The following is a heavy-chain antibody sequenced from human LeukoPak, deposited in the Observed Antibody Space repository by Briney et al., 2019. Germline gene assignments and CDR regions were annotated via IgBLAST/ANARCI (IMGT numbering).Heavy chain of an antibody. V-gene: IGHV3-9*03. D-gene: IGHD1-26*01. CDR2: ISWNSGSI. J-gene: IGHJ6*03. CDR1: GFTFDDYA. Sequence: PGRSLRLSCAASGFTFDDYAMHWVRQAPGKGLEWVSGISWNSGSIGYADSVRGRFTISRDNAKNSLYLQMNSLRAEDMALYYCAKDMGDSYYYYYMDVWGKGTTVTVSS. CDR3: AKDMGDSYYYYYMDV.